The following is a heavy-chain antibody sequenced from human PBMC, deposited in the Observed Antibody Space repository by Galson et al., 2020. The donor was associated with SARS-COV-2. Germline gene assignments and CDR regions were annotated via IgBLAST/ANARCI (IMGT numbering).Heavy chain of an antibody. CDR3: ARGVRQWLVAQ. J-gene: IGHJ4*02. D-gene: IGHD6-19*01. CDR2: INHSGST. CDR1: GGSFSGFY. V-gene: IGHV4-34*01. Sequence: SETLSLTCAVYGGSFSGFYWSWIRQPPGKGLEWIGEINHSGSTNYNPSLKSRVTISVDTSKKQFSLKLSSVTAADTAVYYCARGVRQWLVAQWGQGTLVTVSS.